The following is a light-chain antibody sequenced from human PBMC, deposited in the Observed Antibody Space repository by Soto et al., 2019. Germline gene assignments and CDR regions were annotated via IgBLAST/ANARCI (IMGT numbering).Light chain of an antibody. CDR3: QQRVNWPPT. Sequence: EVVLTQSPASLSLSPGDRATLSCRADQSVSDYLAWYQQKPGQPPRLLFFDASSSATGVPHRFSAGGSGTDFTLIISSLQPEDFAVYYCQQRVNWPPTFGGGTKVDIK. V-gene: IGKV3-11*01. CDR2: DAS. CDR1: QSVSDY. J-gene: IGKJ4*01.